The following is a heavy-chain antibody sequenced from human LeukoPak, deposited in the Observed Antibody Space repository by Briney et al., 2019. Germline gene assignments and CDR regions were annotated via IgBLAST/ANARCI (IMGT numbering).Heavy chain of an antibody. V-gene: IGHV4-59*01. CDR1: GGSISSYY. CDR3: ARGSFDSTPDY. Sequence: PSETLSLTCTVSGGSISSYYWSWIRQPPGKGLEWIGYIYYSGSTNYNPSLKSRVTISVDTSKNQFSLKLSSVTAADTAVYYCARGSFDSTPDYWGQGTLVTVSS. CDR2: IYYSGST. D-gene: IGHD3-22*01. J-gene: IGHJ4*02.